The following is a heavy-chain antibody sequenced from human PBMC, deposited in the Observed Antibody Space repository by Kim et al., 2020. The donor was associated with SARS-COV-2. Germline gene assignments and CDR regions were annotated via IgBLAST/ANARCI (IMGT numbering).Heavy chain of an antibody. D-gene: IGHD6-13*01. CDR1: GFTFSSYA. CDR2: ISAGGDRT. J-gene: IGHJ4*02. CDR3: AKAGQRLVWGYFDY. Sequence: GGSLRLSCTVSGFTFSSYAMTWVRQAPGKGLEWVSGISAGGDRTYYADSVKGRFIISRDNSKNTLYLQITTLSAEDTALYYCAKAGQRLVWGYFDYWGQG. V-gene: IGHV3-23*01.